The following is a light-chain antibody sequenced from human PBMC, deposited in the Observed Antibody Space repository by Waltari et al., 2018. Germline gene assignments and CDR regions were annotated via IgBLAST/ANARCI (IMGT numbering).Light chain of an antibody. V-gene: IGKV3-15*01. J-gene: IGKJ1*01. CDR3: QQYNNWPRT. Sequence: EIVMTQSPATLSVSPGERATLSCRASQSIRSNLAWYRQKPGQAPRLHIYGASTRATGIPARFSGSGSGTDFTLTISSLQSEDFAVYYCQQYNNWPRTFGQGTKVEIK. CDR1: QSIRSN. CDR2: GAS.